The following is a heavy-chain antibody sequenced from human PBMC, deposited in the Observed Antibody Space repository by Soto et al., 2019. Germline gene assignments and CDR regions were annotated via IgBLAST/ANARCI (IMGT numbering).Heavy chain of an antibody. CDR1: GGIFSSYA. CDR3: AMGGSPYVWFNEY. CDR2: IIPVFGTT. V-gene: IGHV1-69*01. D-gene: IGHD3-16*01. Sequence: QEPLVQSGAEVKKPGSSMKVSCKASGGIFSSYAISWVRQAPGQGLEWMGGIIPVFGTTNYAQKFQERVTITADESTNTAYMELSSLRSEDTAMYYCAMGGSPYVWFNEYWGQGTLVTVSS. J-gene: IGHJ4*02.